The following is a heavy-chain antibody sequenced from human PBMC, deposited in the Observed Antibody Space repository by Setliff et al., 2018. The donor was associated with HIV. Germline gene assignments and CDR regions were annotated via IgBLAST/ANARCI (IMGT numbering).Heavy chain of an antibody. CDR1: GGSISSYY. Sequence: PSETLSLTCTVSGGSISSYYWSWIRQPPGKGLEWIGYIYYSGSTNYNPSLKSRVTISVDTSKNQFSLRLTSVAAADTAVYYCARKATTYYYFYYLDVWGKGTTVTV. J-gene: IGHJ6*03. V-gene: IGHV4-59*12. D-gene: IGHD1-1*01. CDR2: IYYSGST. CDR3: ARKATTYYYFYYLDV.